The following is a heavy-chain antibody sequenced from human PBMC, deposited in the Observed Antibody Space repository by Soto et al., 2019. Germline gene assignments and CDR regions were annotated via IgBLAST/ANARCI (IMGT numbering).Heavy chain of an antibody. Sequence: QVQLVQSGAEVKKPGASVKVSCKASGYTFTSYYMHWVRQAPGQGLEWMGWINPNSGGTNYAQKFQGWVTKTRDTSISTAYMELSRLRSDDTAVYYCARDLGDYYGSGSYYGIFDYWGQGTLVTVSS. CDR3: ARDLGDYYGSGSYYGIFDY. J-gene: IGHJ4*02. D-gene: IGHD3-10*01. CDR2: INPNSGGT. V-gene: IGHV1-2*04. CDR1: GYTFTSYY.